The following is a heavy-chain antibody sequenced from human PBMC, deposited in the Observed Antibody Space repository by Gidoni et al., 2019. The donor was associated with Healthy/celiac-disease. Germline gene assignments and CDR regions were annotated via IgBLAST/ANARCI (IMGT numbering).Heavy chain of an antibody. V-gene: IGHV1-69*01. CDR1: GGTFSSYA. J-gene: IGHJ5*02. CDR2: IIPIFGTA. CDR3: AREKSSVRLRIAVAKEPYNWFDP. Sequence: QVQLVQSGAEVKKPGSSVKVSCKASGGTFSSYAISWVRQAPGQGLEWMGGIIPIFGTANYAQKFQGRVTITADESTSTAYMELSSLRSEDTAVYYCAREKSSVRLRIAVAKEPYNWFDPWGQGTLVTVSS. D-gene: IGHD6-19*01.